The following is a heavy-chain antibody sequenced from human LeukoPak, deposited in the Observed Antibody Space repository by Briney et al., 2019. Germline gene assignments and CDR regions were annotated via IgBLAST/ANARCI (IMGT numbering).Heavy chain of an antibody. V-gene: IGHV1-18*01. J-gene: IGHJ4*02. CDR3: ARFKRYSSSWGDLNPPDY. CDR2: ISAYNGNA. CDR1: GYTFTSYG. Sequence: ASVKVSCKASGYTFTSYGISWVRQAPGQGLEWMGWISAYNGNANYAQKLQGRVTMTTDTSTSTAYMELRSLRSDDTAVYYCARFKRYSSSWGDLNPPDYWGQGTLVTVSS. D-gene: IGHD6-13*01.